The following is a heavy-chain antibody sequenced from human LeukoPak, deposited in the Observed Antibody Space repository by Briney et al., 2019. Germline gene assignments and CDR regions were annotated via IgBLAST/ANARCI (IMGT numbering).Heavy chain of an antibody. J-gene: IGHJ4*02. V-gene: IGHV4-61*02. CDR1: GGSISSGSYY. CDR2: IYTSGST. Sequence: PSQTLSLTCTVSGGSISSGSYYWSWIRQPAGKGLEWIGRIYTSGSTNYNPSLKSRVTMSVDTSKNQFSLKLSSVTAADTAVYYCARDTRRSGLDYWGQGTLVTVSS. D-gene: IGHD3-3*01. CDR3: ARDTRRSGLDY.